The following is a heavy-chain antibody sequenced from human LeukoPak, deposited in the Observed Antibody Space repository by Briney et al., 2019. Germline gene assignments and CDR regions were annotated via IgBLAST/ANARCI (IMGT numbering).Heavy chain of an antibody. Sequence: ASEALSLTCTVFGGSIGSDYWTWIRQPPGKGLEYIGYIYYTGGTNYNPSLKSRVTISVDTSKNQFSLKLSSVTAADTAVYYCARGGAYYDIWTGYSYIWLDPWGQGALVTGS. CDR1: GGSIGSDY. D-gene: IGHD3-9*01. CDR2: IYYTGGT. V-gene: IGHV4-59*01. CDR3: ARGGAYYDIWTGYSYIWLDP. J-gene: IGHJ5*02.